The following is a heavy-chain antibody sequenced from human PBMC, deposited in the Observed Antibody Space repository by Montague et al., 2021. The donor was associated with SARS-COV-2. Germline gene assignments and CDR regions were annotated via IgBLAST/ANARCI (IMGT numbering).Heavy chain of an antibody. CDR2: IYHSGST. D-gene: IGHD1-26*01. Sequence: SETLSLTCTVSGGSISSSSYYWGWIRQPPGKGLEWIGCIYHSGSTYYNPSLKSRVTISVDTSKNQFSLKLSSVTAADTAVYYCVEIVGAADFWGQGTLVTVSS. CDR1: GGSISSSSYY. CDR3: VEIVGAADF. J-gene: IGHJ4*02. V-gene: IGHV4-39*01.